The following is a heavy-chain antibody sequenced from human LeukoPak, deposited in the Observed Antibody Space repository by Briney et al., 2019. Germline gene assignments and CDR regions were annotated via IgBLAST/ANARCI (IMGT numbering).Heavy chain of an antibody. CDR1: GFTFSSYG. CDR2: IRYDGSNK. J-gene: IGHJ5*02. CDR3: AKDLFEDLSVGATQPNWSDP. V-gene: IGHV3-30*02. D-gene: IGHD1-26*01. Sequence: GGSLRLSCAASGFTFSSYGMHWVRQAPGKGLEWVAFIRYDGSNKYYADSVKGRFTISRDNSKNTLYLQMNSLRAEDTAVYYCAKDLFEDLSVGATQPNWSDPWGQGTLVTVSS.